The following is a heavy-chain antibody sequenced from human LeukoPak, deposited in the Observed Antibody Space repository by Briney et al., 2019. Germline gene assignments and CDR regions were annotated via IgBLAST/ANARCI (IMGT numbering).Heavy chain of an antibody. Sequence: TLSLTCTVSGGSISSGGYYWSWIRQHPGKGLEWIGYIYYSGSTYYNPSLKSRVTISVDTSKNQFSLKLSSVTAADTAVYYCARAAQRTGYYFDYWGQGTLVTVSS. CDR1: GGSISSGGYY. V-gene: IGHV4-31*03. J-gene: IGHJ4*02. D-gene: IGHD7-27*01. CDR3: ARAAQRTGYYFDY. CDR2: IYYSGST.